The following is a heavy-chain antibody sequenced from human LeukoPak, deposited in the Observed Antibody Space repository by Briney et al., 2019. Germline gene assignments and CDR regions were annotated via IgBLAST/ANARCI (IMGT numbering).Heavy chain of an antibody. CDR1: GGSISSGGYY. CDR2: IYYSGST. Sequence: ASETLSLTCTVSGGSISSGGYYWSWIRQHPGKGLEWIGYIYYSGSTYYNPSLKSRVTISVDTSKNQFSLKLSSVTAADTAVYYCAGQKISSSWFVFDYWGQGTLVTVSS. CDR3: AGQKISSSWFVFDY. D-gene: IGHD6-13*01. V-gene: IGHV4-31*03. J-gene: IGHJ4*02.